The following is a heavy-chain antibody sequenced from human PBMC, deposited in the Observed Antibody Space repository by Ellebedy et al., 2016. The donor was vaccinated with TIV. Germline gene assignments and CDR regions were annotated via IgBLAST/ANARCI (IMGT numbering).Heavy chain of an antibody. Sequence: GGSLRLSXAASGFTVSSNYMSWVRQAPGKGLEWVSVIYSGGSTYYADSVKGRFTISRDNSKNTLYLQMNSLRAEDTAVYYCARDMMVRGWYYYGIDVWGQGTTVTVSS. CDR3: ARDMMVRGWYYYGIDV. CDR2: IYSGGST. V-gene: IGHV3-53*01. J-gene: IGHJ6*02. D-gene: IGHD3-10*01. CDR1: GFTVSSNY.